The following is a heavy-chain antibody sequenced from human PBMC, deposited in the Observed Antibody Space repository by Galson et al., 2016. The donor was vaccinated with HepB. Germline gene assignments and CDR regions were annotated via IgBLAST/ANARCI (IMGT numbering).Heavy chain of an antibody. CDR2: INSDGSST. D-gene: IGHD2-15*01. J-gene: IGHJ4*02. Sequence: SLRLSCAASGFTFSSYWMHWVRQAPGKGLVWVSRINSDGSSTSYADSVMGRFTVSRDNAKNTVYLQMNSLRAEDTAVYYCGREHCSGGSCYLDYWGQGALVTVTS. CDR1: GFTFSSYW. V-gene: IGHV3-74*01. CDR3: GREHCSGGSCYLDY.